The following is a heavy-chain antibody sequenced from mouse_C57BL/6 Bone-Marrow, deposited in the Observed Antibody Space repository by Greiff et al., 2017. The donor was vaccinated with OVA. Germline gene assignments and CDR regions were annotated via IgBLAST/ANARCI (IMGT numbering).Heavy chain of an antibody. V-gene: IGHV5-12*01. CDR1: GFTFSDYY. Sequence: EVHLVESGGGLVQPGGSLKLSCAASGFTFSDYYMYWVRQTPEKRLEWVAYISNGGGSTYYPHTVKGRFTISRDNAKNTLYLQMSRLKSEDTAMDYCARRLLGLRVFAYWGQGTLVTVSA. D-gene: IGHD2-4*01. CDR3: ARRLLGLRVFAY. J-gene: IGHJ3*01. CDR2: ISNGGGST.